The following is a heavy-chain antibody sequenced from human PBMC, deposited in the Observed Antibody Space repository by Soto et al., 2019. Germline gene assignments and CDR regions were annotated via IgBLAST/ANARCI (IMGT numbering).Heavy chain of an antibody. V-gene: IGHV3-30*18. J-gene: IGHJ6*02. CDR3: AKDAVAGKYYYYYGMDV. CDR1: GFTFSSYG. D-gene: IGHD6-19*01. CDR2: ISYDGSNK. Sequence: GGSLRLSCAASGFTFSSYGMHWVRQAPGKGLEWVAVISYDGSNKYYADSVKGRFTISRDNSKNTLYLQMNSLRAEDTAVYYCAKDAVAGKYYYYYGMDVWGQGTTVTVSS.